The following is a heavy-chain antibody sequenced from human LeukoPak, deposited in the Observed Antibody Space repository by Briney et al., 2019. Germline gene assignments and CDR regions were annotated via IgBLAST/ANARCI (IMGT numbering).Heavy chain of an antibody. V-gene: IGHV3-48*02. CDR1: GFTFSSYS. D-gene: IGHD6-19*01. J-gene: IGHJ4*02. Sequence: GGSLRLSCAASGFTFSSYSMNWVRQAPGKGLEWVSYIGSSSSPIYYADSVKGRFTISRDNAKNSLYLQMNSLRDEDTAVYYCARLSRGYSSGWFDYWGQGTLVTVS. CDR2: IGSSSSPI. CDR3: ARLSRGYSSGWFDY.